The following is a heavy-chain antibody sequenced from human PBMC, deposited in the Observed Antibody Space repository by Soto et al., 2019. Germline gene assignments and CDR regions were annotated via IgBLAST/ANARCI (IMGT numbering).Heavy chain of an antibody. D-gene: IGHD1-26*01. J-gene: IGHJ4*02. Sequence: PSETLCLTCSVSGGPIGGWDGSWIRQPPGKGLEWIGYIYYSGSTNCNPSLKSRVTISVDTSKNQFSLKLSSVTAADTAVYYCARRYGSAIDYWGQGTLVTVSS. V-gene: IGHV4-59*08. CDR2: IYYSGST. CDR1: GGPIGGWD. CDR3: ARRYGSAIDY.